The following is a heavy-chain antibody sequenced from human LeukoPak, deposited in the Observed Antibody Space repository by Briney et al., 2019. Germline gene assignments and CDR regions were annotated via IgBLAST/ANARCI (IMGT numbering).Heavy chain of an antibody. CDR1: GDSITSFY. J-gene: IGHJ5*02. V-gene: IGHV4-59*01. CDR2: FYYSGDT. Sequence: SETLSLTCSVSGDSITSFYWGWIRQPPGKGLEWLGFFYYSGDTNYNPALESRIIISVDRSKNQFSLKLSSLTAADTAVYYCARGYSSGWYDLWGQGTLVIVSS. CDR3: ARGYSSGWYDL. D-gene: IGHD6-19*01.